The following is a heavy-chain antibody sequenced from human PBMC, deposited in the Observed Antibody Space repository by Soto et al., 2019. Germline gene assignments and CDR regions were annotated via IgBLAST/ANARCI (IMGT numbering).Heavy chain of an antibody. V-gene: IGHV5-51*07. J-gene: IGHJ6*02. CDR3: ARTRSFTLGFYSDGMEV. CDR2: IYPGASDT. CDR1: GYCCVSYW. D-gene: IGHD2-21*01. Sequence: PGSSLKSSCTVSGYCCVSYWLGWVQPLPQKDLEWMGIIYPGASDTRYSPSFQGQATLSANKSLRTACLRWASLKASNTALYYCARTRSFTLGFYSDGMEVWGQGTPVTVSS.